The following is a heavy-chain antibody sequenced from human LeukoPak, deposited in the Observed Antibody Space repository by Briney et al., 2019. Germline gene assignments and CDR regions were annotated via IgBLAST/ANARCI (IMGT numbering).Heavy chain of an antibody. V-gene: IGHV3-9*01. CDR2: ISWNSGSI. D-gene: IGHD2-2*02. J-gene: IGHJ4*02. Sequence: GGSLRLSCAASGFTFDDYAMHWVRQAPGKGLEWVSGISWNSGSIGYADSVKGRFTISRDNAKNSLYLQMNSLRAEDTALYYYAKDNCSSTSCYMRYWGQGTLVTVSS. CDR3: AKDNCSSTSCYMRY. CDR1: GFTFDDYA.